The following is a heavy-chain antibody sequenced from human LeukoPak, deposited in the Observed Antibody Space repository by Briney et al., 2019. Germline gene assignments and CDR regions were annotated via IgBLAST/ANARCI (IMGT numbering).Heavy chain of an antibody. CDR3: ARDLAKDYDILTGYDY. CDR1: GFTFSDYY. V-gene: IGHV3-11*06. Sequence: GGSLRLSCAGSGFTFSDYYMSWIRQAPGKGLEWVSYISSSSSYTNYADSVKGRFTISRDNTKNSLYLQMNSLRAEDTAVYYCARDLAKDYDILTGYDYWGQGTLVTVSS. J-gene: IGHJ4*02. D-gene: IGHD3-9*01. CDR2: ISSSSSYT.